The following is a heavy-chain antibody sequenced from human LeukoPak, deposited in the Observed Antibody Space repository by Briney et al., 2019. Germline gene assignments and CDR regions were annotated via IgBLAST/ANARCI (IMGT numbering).Heavy chain of an antibody. CDR3: ASGEGGY. CDR2: ISWNSGSI. V-gene: IGHV3-9*01. Sequence: GGSLRLSCAASGFTFDDYAMQWVRQAPGKGLEWVSGISWNSGSIGYADSVKGLFTISRDNAKNSLYLQMNSLRAEDTALYYCASGEGGYWGQGTLVTVSS. J-gene: IGHJ4*02. D-gene: IGHD2-15*01. CDR1: GFTFDDYA.